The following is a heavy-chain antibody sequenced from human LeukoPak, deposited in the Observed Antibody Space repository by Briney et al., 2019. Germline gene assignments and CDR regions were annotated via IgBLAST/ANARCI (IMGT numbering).Heavy chain of an antibody. J-gene: IGHJ4*02. D-gene: IGHD4-17*01. Sequence: PSETLSLTCAVYGESFNDYYWSWIRQPPGKGLEWIGEINHRGRTNYNPSLKSRVTISVDTSKNQFSLRLSSVTAADAAMYYCARVDYGDYSKDFDYWGQGILVTVSS. CDR1: GESFNDYY. V-gene: IGHV4-34*01. CDR3: ARVDYGDYSKDFDY. CDR2: INHRGRT.